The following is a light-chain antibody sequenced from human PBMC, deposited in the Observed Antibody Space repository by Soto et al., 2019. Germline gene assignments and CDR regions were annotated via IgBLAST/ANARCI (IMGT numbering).Light chain of an antibody. Sequence: EIMLTQSPLTLSLSPGDRATLSCRHSLSVSRSDFAWYQQKAAQAPRLLIYNASSRATGIPARFSGSGSGTDFTLTISRLEPEDFAVYYCQQYGSSPLYTFGQGTKLEI. CDR2: NAS. J-gene: IGKJ2*01. CDR1: LSVSRSD. V-gene: IGKV3-20*01. CDR3: QQYGSSPLYT.